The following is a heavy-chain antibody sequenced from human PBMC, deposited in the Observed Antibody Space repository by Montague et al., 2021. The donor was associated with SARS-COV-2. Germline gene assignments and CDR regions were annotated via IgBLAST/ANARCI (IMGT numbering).Heavy chain of an antibody. J-gene: IGHJ4*02. Sequence: SETLSLTCTVSGDSISNYYWSWIRRPPGKGLEWLGYIYYSGRTNYNPSLKSRVTISLDTSKNQFSLRLSSVTAADTAVYYCARLPYILPGYAYFDFWGQGSMVIVSS. CDR1: GDSISNYY. D-gene: IGHD3-9*01. CDR3: ARLPYILPGYAYFDF. CDR2: IYYSGRT. V-gene: IGHV4-59*08.